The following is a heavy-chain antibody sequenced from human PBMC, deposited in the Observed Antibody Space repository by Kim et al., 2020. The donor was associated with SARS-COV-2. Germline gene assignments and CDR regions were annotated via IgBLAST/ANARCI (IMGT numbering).Heavy chain of an antibody. V-gene: IGHV4-59*01. J-gene: IGHJ6*02. CDR2: IYYSGST. CDR3: ARSIAVAGTRAGGNHRSYYYYYGMDV. CDR1: GGSISSYY. D-gene: IGHD6-19*01. Sequence: SETLSLTCTVSGGSISSYYWSWIRQPPGKGLEWIGYIYYSGSTNYNPSLKSRVTISVDTSKNQFSLKLSSVTAADTAVYYCARSIAVAGTRAGGNHRSYYYYYGMDVWGQGTTVTVSS.